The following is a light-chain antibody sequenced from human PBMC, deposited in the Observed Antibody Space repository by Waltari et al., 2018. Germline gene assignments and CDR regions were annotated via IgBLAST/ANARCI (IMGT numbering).Light chain of an antibody. V-gene: IGKV1-39*01. CDR1: QSISTY. J-gene: IGKJ4*01. CDR2: AAS. Sequence: DFQMTQSPSSLSASVGDRVTITCRASQSISTYLNWYQQKPGKAPNLLIYAASSLQSGVPSRFSGCGSVTYFTLTISSLQPEYFATYYCQQSYSPLTFGGGTKVEIK. CDR3: QQSYSPLT.